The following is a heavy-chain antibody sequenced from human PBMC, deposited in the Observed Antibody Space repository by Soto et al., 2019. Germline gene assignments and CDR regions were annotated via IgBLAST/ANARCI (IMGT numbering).Heavy chain of an antibody. CDR1: GYTFTSYG. J-gene: IGHJ5*02. V-gene: IGHV1-18*01. Sequence: VKFSCKASGYTFTSYGISWVRQAPGQGLEWMGWISAYNGNTNYAQKLQGRVTMTTDTSTSTAYMELRSLRSDDPAVSYFARDLMTAAPPHWSDPWGQGTLATAPS. D-gene: IGHD6-13*01. CDR2: ISAYNGNT. CDR3: ARDLMTAAPPHWSDP.